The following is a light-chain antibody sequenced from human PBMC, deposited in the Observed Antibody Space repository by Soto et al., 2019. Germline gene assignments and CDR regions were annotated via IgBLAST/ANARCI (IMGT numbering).Light chain of an antibody. CDR1: SSDVGAYNF. Sequence: QSVLTQPDSVSGSPGQSISISCTGTSSDVGAYNFVSWYQQHPDKAPKLVIVDVNNRPSGVSNRFSGAKSGNTASLTISGLRAEDEADYYCTSYTSISTYVFGTGTKLTVL. J-gene: IGLJ1*01. V-gene: IGLV2-14*01. CDR3: TSYTSISTYV. CDR2: DVN.